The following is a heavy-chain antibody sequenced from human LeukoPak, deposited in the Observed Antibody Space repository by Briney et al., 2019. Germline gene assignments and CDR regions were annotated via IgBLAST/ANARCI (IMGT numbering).Heavy chain of an antibody. CDR2: IYHSGST. Sequence: PSETLSLTCAVSGYSISSGHYWGWIRQPPGKGLEWIGSIYHSGSTYYNPSLKSRVTISVDTSKNQFSLKLSSVTAADTAVYYCARPRGSCSGGSCYYYYFDYWGQGTLVTVSS. CDR1: GYSISSGHY. CDR3: ARPRGSCSGGSCYYYYFDY. J-gene: IGHJ4*02. D-gene: IGHD2-15*01. V-gene: IGHV4-38-2*01.